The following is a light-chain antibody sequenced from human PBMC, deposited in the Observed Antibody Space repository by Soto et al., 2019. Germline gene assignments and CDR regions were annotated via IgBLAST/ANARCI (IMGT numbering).Light chain of an antibody. CDR2: QAS. Sequence: DIQMTQSPSTLSASVGDRVTITCRASQSSSWLAWYQQKPWKAPKLLIYQASSLQSGVPSRCSGSGSGTEFTLTVSSRQPHDFGTYYCQSAVTFRGATKVEIK. J-gene: IGKJ4*01. CDR3: QSAVT. CDR1: QSSSW. V-gene: IGKV1-5*03.